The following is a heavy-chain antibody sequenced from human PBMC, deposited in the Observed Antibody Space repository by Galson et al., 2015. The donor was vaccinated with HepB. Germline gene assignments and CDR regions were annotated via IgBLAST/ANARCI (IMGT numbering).Heavy chain of an antibody. CDR3: AKDIYRQSSAFDI. V-gene: IGHV3-9*01. D-gene: IGHD3-16*02. CDR2: ISWNSSST. CDR1: GFTFDDYA. Sequence: SLRLSCAASGFTFDDYAMHWVRQAPGKGLEWVSGISWNSSSTDYADSVKGRFTISRDNAKNSLYLQMNSLRAEDTALYYCAKDIYRQSSAFDIWGQGTMVTVSS. J-gene: IGHJ3*02.